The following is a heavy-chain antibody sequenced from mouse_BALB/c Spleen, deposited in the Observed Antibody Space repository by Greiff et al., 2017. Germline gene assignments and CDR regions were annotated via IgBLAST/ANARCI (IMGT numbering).Heavy chain of an antibody. Sequence: EVKVEESGGGLVQPGGSMKLSCVASGFTFSNYWMNWVRQSPEKGLEWVAEIRVKSNNYATHYAESVKGRFTISRDDSKSSVYLQMNNLRAEDTGIYYCTRDSSGYGFAYWGQGTLVTVSA. CDR2: IRVKSNNYAT. J-gene: IGHJ3*01. CDR3: TRDSSGYGFAY. V-gene: IGHV6-6*02. D-gene: IGHD3-2*01. CDR1: GFTFSNYW.